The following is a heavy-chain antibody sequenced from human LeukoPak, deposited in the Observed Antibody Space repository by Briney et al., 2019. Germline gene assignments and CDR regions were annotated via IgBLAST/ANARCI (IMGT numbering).Heavy chain of an antibody. J-gene: IGHJ6*02. CDR2: IYPGDSDT. V-gene: IGHV5-51*01. CDR1: GSIFTSYW. Sequence: GESLKISCKGSGSIFTSYWIGWVRPLPGKGLEWMGIIYPGDSDTRYSPSFQGQVTISADKSISTAYLQWSSLKASDTAMYYCARQASEYGMDVWGQGTTVTVSS. CDR3: ARQASEYGMDV.